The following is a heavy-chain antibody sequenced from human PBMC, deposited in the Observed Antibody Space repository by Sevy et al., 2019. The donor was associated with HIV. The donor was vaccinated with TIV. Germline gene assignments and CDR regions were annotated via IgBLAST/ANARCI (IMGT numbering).Heavy chain of an antibody. D-gene: IGHD1-26*01. Sequence: GESLKISCKGSGYSFSTYWIAWVRQMPGKGLEWMGIIFPDDSDIRYSPSYQGQVTISADNSISTAYLQWSSLKASDTATYYCARARGMPHYYYGMVVWGQGTTVTVSS. CDR3: ARARGMPHYYYGMVV. V-gene: IGHV5-51*01. J-gene: IGHJ6*02. CDR2: IFPDDSDI. CDR1: GYSFSTYW.